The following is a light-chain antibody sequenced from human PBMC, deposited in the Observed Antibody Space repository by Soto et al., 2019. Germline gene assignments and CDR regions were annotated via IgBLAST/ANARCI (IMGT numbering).Light chain of an antibody. CDR3: QQYNNWPFS. CDR2: GAS. Sequence: EIVLTQSPGTLSLSPGERATLSCRASQSVSSSYLAWYQQKPGQAPRLLIYGASARATGIPAGFSGSGSGTDFTLTISGLQSEDSAVYFCQQYNNWPFSFGQGTRLEIK. V-gene: IGKV3-15*01. J-gene: IGKJ5*01. CDR1: QSVSSSY.